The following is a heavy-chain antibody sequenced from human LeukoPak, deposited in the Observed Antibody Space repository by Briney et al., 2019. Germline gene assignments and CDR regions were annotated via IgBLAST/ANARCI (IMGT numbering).Heavy chain of an antibody. D-gene: IGHD3-10*02. CDR3: AELGITMIGGV. CDR1: GFTFSSYE. J-gene: IGHJ6*04. Sequence: GTSLRLSCAASGFTFSSYEMNWVRQAPGKGLEWVSYISSSGSTIYYADSVKGRFTVSRDNAKNSLYLQMNSLRAEDTAVYYCAELGITMIGGVWGKGTTVTISS. CDR2: ISSSGSTI. V-gene: IGHV3-48*03.